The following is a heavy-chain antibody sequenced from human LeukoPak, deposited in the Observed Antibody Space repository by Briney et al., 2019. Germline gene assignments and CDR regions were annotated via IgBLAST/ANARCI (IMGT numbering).Heavy chain of an antibody. Sequence: GASVKVSCKASGYTFTSYGISWVRQAPGQGLEWMGWISAYNGNTNYAQKLQGRVTMTTDTSTSTAYMELRSLRSDDTAVYYCARAPLSYGDFHYFDYWGQGTLVTVSS. J-gene: IGHJ4*02. V-gene: IGHV1-18*01. CDR3: ARAPLSYGDFHYFDY. D-gene: IGHD4-17*01. CDR1: GYTFTSYG. CDR2: ISAYNGNT.